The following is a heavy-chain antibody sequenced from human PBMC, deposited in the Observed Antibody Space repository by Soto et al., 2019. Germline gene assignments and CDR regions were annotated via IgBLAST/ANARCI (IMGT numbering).Heavy chain of an antibody. CDR2: IYYSGST. CDR3: AREVRAFWSGYYSDWFDP. J-gene: IGHJ5*02. Sequence: PSETLSLTCTVSGGSISSYYWSWIRQPPGKGLEWIGYIYYSGSTNYNPSLKSRVTISVDTSKNQFSLKLGSVTAADTAVYYCAREVRAFWSGYYSDWFDPWGQGTLVTVSS. V-gene: IGHV4-59*01. D-gene: IGHD3-3*01. CDR1: GGSISSYY.